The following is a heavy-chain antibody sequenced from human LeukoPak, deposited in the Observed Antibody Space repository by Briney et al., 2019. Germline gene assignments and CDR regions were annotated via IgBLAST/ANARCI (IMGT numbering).Heavy chain of an antibody. D-gene: IGHD5-18*01. Sequence: GASVKVSCKASGYTFTSYDINWVRQATGQRLEWIGWIVVGSGNTNYAQKFQERVTITRDMSTSTAYMELSSLRSEDTAVYYCAADHDTAMVGWGQGTLVTVSS. J-gene: IGHJ4*02. CDR2: IVVGSGNT. CDR3: AADHDTAMVG. V-gene: IGHV1-58*02. CDR1: GYTFTSYD.